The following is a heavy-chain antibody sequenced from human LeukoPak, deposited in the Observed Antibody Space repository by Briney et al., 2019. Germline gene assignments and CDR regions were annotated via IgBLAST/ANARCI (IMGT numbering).Heavy chain of an antibody. Sequence: ASVKVSCKASGYTFTGYYMHWVRQAPGQGLEWMGWIGPNSGGTNYAQKFQGRVTMTRDTSISTAYMVLNRLRSDDTAVYSCAREYYYSSGNYYNRIDYWGQGTLVTVSS. D-gene: IGHD3-10*01. CDR1: GYTFTGYY. V-gene: IGHV1-2*02. J-gene: IGHJ4*02. CDR2: IGPNSGGT. CDR3: AREYYYSSGNYYNRIDY.